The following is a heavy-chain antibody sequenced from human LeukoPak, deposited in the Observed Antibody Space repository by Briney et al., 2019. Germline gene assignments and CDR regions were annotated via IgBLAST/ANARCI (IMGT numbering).Heavy chain of an antibody. CDR2: ISGSGGST. CDR3: ANFPLTYSNADY. D-gene: IGHD4-4*01. CDR1: GFTFSSYA. Sequence: GGSLRLSCAASGFTFSSYAMSWVRQAPGKGLEWVSAISGSGGSTYYADSVKGRFTISRDNSKNTLYLQKNSLRAEDTAVYYCANFPLTYSNADYWGQGTLVTVSS. J-gene: IGHJ4*02. V-gene: IGHV3-23*01.